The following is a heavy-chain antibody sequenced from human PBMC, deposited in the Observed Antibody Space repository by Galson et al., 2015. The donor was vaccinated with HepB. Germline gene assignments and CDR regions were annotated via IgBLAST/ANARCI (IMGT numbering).Heavy chain of an antibody. J-gene: IGHJ5*01. CDR3: AKEGGDCGPGFTPGADS. D-gene: IGHD2-21*01. Sequence: SLRLSCAASGFTFSNYAMSWVRQAPGKGLEWVSGISGSGANTYYADFVKGRFTISRDSSENTLHLHMNSLRVEDTAVYHCAKEGGDCGPGFTPGADSWGQGTPVTVSS. CDR1: GFTFSNYA. V-gene: IGHV3-23*01. CDR2: ISGSGANT.